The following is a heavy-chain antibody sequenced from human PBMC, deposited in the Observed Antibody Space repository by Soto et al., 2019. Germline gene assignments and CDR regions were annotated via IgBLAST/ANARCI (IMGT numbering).Heavy chain of an antibody. CDR2: IRSKANSYAT. D-gene: IGHD1-26*01. CDR3: TQTRGVVGATNYYYYYMDV. J-gene: IGHJ6*03. V-gene: IGHV3-73*01. CDR1: GFTFSGSA. Sequence: PGGSLRLSCAASGFTFSGSAMHWVRQASGKGLEWVGRIRSKANSYATAYAASVKGRFTISRDDSKNTAYLQMNSLKTEDTAVYYCTQTRGVVGATNYYYYYMDVWGKGTTVTVSS.